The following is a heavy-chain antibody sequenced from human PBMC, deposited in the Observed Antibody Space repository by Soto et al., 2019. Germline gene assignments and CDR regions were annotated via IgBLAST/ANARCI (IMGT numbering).Heavy chain of an antibody. CDR2: INGGNGNT. J-gene: IGHJ4*02. CDR1: GYTFTSYA. V-gene: IGHV1-3*01. D-gene: IGHD3-10*01. CDR3: AIQPYGSEY. Sequence: GASVKVSCKASGYTFTSYAMHWVRQAPGQRLEWMGWINGGNGNTRYSQRFQGRVTITRDTSASTAYMELSSLRSEDTAVYYCAIQPYGSEYWGQGTLVTVSS.